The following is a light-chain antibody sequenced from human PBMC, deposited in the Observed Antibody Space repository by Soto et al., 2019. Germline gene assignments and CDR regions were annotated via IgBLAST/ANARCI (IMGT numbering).Light chain of an antibody. Sequence: QSVLAQPASVSGSPGQSVTISCTGTSSDVGTYNLVSWYQHHPGKAPKLMIYEVTKRPSGVSNRFSGSKSDNTASLTISGLQAEDEADYYCCSYVSSRTYVFGTGTKVTVL. V-gene: IGLV2-23*02. CDR3: CSYVSSRTYV. CDR1: SSDVGTYNL. J-gene: IGLJ1*01. CDR2: EVT.